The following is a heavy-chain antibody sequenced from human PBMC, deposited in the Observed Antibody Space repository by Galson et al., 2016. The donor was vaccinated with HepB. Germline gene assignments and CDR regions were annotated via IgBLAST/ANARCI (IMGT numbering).Heavy chain of an antibody. V-gene: IGHV1-3*01. CDR1: GYTFGFYT. CDR2: INEGNGNT. J-gene: IGHJ4*02. Sequence: SVKVSCKASGYTFGFYTIHWVRQAPGQGPEWMGRINEGNGNTKYSQKFQGRLNITSDTSANIVYMEVSSLTSEDTAVFYCARVSEQLTGLFGFWGQGTLVAVSS. CDR3: ARVSEQLTGLFGF. D-gene: IGHD6-13*01.